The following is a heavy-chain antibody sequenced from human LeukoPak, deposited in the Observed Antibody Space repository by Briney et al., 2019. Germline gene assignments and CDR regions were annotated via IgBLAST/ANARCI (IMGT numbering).Heavy chain of an antibody. CDR3: ARMKAPPDPWAWFAP. D-gene: IGHD1-14*01. J-gene: IGHJ5*02. V-gene: IGHV1-18*01. Sequence: AASVKVSCKPSGYTFINYGISWVRQAPGQGLEWVGWISAENGNTGYVENLQGRVTMTTDTSSSTVYMELRSLRPDDTAVYYCARMKAPPDPWAWFAPWGQETLVTV. CDR2: ISAENGNT. CDR1: GYTFINYG.